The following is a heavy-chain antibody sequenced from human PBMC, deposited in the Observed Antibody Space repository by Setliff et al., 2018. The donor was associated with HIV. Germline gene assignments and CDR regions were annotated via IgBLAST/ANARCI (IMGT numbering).Heavy chain of an antibody. D-gene: IGHD3-10*01. V-gene: IGHV3-21*01. CDR1: GFTLSSYG. CDR3: ARGVDYYGSGIGSP. Sequence: PGGSLRLSCAASGFTLSSYGMNWVRQAPGKGLEWVSSISSSSSYIYYADSVKGRFTISRDNAKNSLYLQMNSLRAEDTAVYYCARGVDYYGSGIGSPWGQGTLVTVSS. J-gene: IGHJ5*02. CDR2: ISSSSSYI.